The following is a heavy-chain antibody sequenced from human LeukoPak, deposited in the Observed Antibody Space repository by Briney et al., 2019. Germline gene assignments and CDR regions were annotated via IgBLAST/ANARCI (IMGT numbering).Heavy chain of an antibody. D-gene: IGHD3-3*01. CDR2: IIPIFGTA. J-gene: IGHJ5*02. Sequence: SVKVSCKASGGTFISYAISWVRRAPGQGLEWMGGIIPIFGTANYAQKFQGRVTITTDESTSTAYMELSSLRSEDTAVYYCARALFSITIFGVVILNWFDPWGQGTLVTVSS. CDR3: ARALFSITIFGVVILNWFDP. V-gene: IGHV1-69*05. CDR1: GGTFISYA.